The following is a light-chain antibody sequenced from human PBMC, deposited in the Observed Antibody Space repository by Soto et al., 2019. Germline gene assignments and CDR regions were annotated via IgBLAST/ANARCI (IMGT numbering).Light chain of an antibody. CDR3: SSYTSSSTLLYV. J-gene: IGLJ1*01. CDR2: DVS. CDR1: SSDVGGYNY. V-gene: IGLV2-14*01. Sequence: QSALTQPASVSGSPGQSITISCTGTSSDVGGYNYVSWYQQHPGKAPKLMIYDVSNRPSGVSNRFSGSKSGNTASLTISGLPPEDEADYYCSSYTSSSTLLYVFGTGTKVTVL.